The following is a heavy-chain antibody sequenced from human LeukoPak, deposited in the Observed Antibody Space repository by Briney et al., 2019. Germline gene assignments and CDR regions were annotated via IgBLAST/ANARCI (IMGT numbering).Heavy chain of an antibody. V-gene: IGHV4-39*07. CDR2: IHPSGIT. J-gene: IGHJ4*02. CDR3: SRGYDNEKSAY. D-gene: IGHD3-22*01. Sequence: ASETLSLTCIVSGGSISSSGYYWSWIRQPPGKGLEWIGEIHPSGITNYNPSLKSRVSISIDTSKNQFSLSLTSVTAADTAVYYCSRGYDNEKSAYWGQGTLVTVSS. CDR1: GGSISSSGYY.